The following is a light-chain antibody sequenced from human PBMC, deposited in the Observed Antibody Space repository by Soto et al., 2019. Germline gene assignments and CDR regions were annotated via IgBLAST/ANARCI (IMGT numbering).Light chain of an antibody. CDR1: NNDVAHSYF. J-gene: IGLJ1*01. Sequence: QSALTQPASVSGSPGQPITISCTGTNNDVAHSYFVSWYQQHPGKAPKLMIYEGTKRPSGVSDRFSGSKSGNTASLTVSGLQAEDEADYYCSSYGSPSYYVFGPGTKLTVL. CDR3: SSYGSPSYYV. V-gene: IGLV2-23*01. CDR2: EGT.